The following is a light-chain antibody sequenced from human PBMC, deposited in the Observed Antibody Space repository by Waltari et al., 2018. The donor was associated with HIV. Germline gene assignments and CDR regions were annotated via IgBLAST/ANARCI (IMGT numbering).Light chain of an antibody. CDR2: GAS. J-gene: IGKJ3*01. V-gene: IGKV3-15*01. CDR3: QQYNNWPPVT. CDR1: QGVASE. Sequence: EIVMTQSPATLSVSPGERATLSCRASQGVASELAWYQQKPGQAPRLLIYGASTRATGIPARFSGSGSGTEFTLTISSLQSEDFAVYYCQQYNNWPPVTFGPGTKVDIK.